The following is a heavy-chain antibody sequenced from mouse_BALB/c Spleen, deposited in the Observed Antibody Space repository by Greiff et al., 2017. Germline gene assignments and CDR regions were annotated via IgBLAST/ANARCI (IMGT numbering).Heavy chain of an antibody. CDR3: SRHECYRSYYFDY. CDR1: GFTFSSYT. D-gene: IGHD2-14*01. V-gene: IGHV5-12-2*01. J-gene: IGHJ2*01. Sequence: EVQGVESGGGLVQPGGSLKLTCAASGFTFSSYTMSWVRQTPEKRLEWVAYISNGGGSTYYPDTVKGRFTISRDNAKNTLYLQMSSLKSEDTAMYYCSRHECYRSYYFDYWGQGTTLTVSS. CDR2: ISNGGGST.